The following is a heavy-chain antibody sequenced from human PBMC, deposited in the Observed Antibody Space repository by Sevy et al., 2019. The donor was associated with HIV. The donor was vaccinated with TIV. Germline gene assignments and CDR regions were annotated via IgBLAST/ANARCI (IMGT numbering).Heavy chain of an antibody. CDR3: AKDLDYFDSSAGPSSLIYNYYYGLEG. V-gene: IGHV3-30*18. D-gene: IGHD3-22*01. CDR1: GFTFSSFG. Sequence: GGSLRLSCAASGFTFSSFGMHWVRQAPGKGLEWVSFISYDGSNKKYADSVKGRLTVSRDKSKNTLYLQMNSLRAEDTAVYYCAKDLDYFDSSAGPSSLIYNYYYGLEGWGPGTTVTVSS. J-gene: IGHJ6*02. CDR2: ISYDGSNK.